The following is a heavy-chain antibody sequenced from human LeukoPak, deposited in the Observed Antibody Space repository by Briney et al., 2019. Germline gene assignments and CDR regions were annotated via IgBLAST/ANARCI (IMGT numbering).Heavy chain of an antibody. V-gene: IGHV3-53*01. D-gene: IGHD2/OR15-2a*01. J-gene: IGHJ4*02. CDR2: IYSGGST. CDR1: GFTVSSNY. CDR3: AKQTAQIYGHGVFDY. Sequence: PGGSLRLSCAASGFTVSSNYMSWVRQAPGKGLEWVSVIYSGGSTYYADSVKGRFTISRHNSNNTLYLQMNSLRVEDTAVYYCAKQTAQIYGHGVFDYWGQGTLVTGSS.